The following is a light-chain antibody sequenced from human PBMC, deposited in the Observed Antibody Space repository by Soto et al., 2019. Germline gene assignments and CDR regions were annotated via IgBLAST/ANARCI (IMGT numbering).Light chain of an antibody. CDR2: DAS. Sequence: EILLTQSPATLSLSPGERVTLSCRTSPIVNSHLAWYQQKPGQDNRLLIYDASNRASGIPARFSGSGAVTDFNLTISSLETEDFAVYYCQQRSSWPKVTFGQGTRLEIK. V-gene: IGKV3-11*01. CDR1: PIVNSH. CDR3: QQRSSWPKVT. J-gene: IGKJ5*01.